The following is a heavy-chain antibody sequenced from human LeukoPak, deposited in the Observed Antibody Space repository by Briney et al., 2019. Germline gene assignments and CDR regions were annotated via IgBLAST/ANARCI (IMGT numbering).Heavy chain of an antibody. V-gene: IGHV3-23*01. CDR1: GFTFSTYG. D-gene: IGHD3-10*01. CDR3: AAGSGKYGHFDY. J-gene: IGHJ4*02. Sequence: PGGSLRLSCAASGFTFSTYGMHWVRQAPGKGLEWVSTINGNVNTTYYGGSVKGRFTISRDISKSTLYLQMNSLRAGDTAVYYCAAGSGKYGHFDYWGQGTLVTVAS. CDR2: INGNVNTT.